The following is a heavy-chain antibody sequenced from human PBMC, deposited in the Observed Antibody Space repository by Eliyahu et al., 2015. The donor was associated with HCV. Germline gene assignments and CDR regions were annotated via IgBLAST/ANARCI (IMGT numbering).Heavy chain of an antibody. Sequence: QVQLVQSGAEVKKPGASVKVSCKASGYTFTSYGISWVRXAPGQGLEWMGWISAYNGNTNYAQKLQGRVTMTTDTSTSTAYMELRSLRSDDTAVYYCARVWGYCSGGSCYSPIYYYYYGMDVWGQGTTVTVSS. CDR1: GYTFTSYG. D-gene: IGHD2-15*01. CDR2: ISAYNGNT. J-gene: IGHJ6*02. CDR3: ARVWGYCSGGSCYSPIYYYYYGMDV. V-gene: IGHV1-18*04.